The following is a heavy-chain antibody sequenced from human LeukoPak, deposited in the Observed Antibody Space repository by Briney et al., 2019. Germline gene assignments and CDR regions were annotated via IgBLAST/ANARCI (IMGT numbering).Heavy chain of an antibody. CDR1: GFTFGDYA. J-gene: IGHJ4*02. CDR3: TRDFQRMAAYDY. Sequence: PGGSLRLSCTASGFTFGDYAMSWVRQAPGKGLEWVGLIRSKAYGGTTEYAASVKGRFTISRDDSKSIAYLQMNSLKTEDTAVYYCTRDFQRMAAYDYWGQGTLVTVSS. V-gene: IGHV3-49*04. CDR2: IRSKAYGGTT. D-gene: IGHD5-24*01.